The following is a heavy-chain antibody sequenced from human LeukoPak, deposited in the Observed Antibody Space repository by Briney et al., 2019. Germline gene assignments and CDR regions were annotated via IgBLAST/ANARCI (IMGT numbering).Heavy chain of an antibody. V-gene: IGHV3-7*01. CDR3: ARDSTVATAGVNDD. J-gene: IGHJ4*02. Sequence: GGSLRLSCAASGFTFSSYWMSWVRQAPGKGLEWGVNIKQDGSEKYYVDSVKGRFTISRDNAKNSLYLQMNSLRAEDTAVYYCARDSTVATAGVNDDWGQGTLVTVSS. CDR1: GFTFSSYW. CDR2: IKQDGSEK. D-gene: IGHD5-12*01.